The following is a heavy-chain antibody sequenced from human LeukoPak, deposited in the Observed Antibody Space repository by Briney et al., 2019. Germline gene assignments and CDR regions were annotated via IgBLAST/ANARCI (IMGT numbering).Heavy chain of an antibody. CDR3: ARDLEGNGDSPDI. Sequence: SVKLSCKASGGTFSSYAISWVRQAPGQGLEWMGGIIPIFGTANYAQKFQGRVTITADESTSTAYMELSSLRSEDTAVYYCARDLEGNGDSPDIWGQGTMVTVSS. D-gene: IGHD4-17*01. J-gene: IGHJ3*02. V-gene: IGHV1-69*13. CDR2: IIPIFGTA. CDR1: GGTFSSYA.